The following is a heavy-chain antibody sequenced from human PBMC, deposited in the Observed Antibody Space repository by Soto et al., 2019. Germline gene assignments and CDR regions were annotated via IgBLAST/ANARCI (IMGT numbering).Heavy chain of an antibody. J-gene: IGHJ6*02. D-gene: IGHD4-17*01. CDR2: IYSGGST. V-gene: IGHV3-53*01. CDR1: GFTVSSNY. CDR3: ATTVTTHYYYGMDV. Sequence: QAGGSLRLSCAASGFTVSSNYMSWVRQAPGKGLEWVSVIYSGGSTYYADSVKGRFTISRDNSKNTLYLQMNSLRAEDTAVYYCATTVTTHYYYGMDVWGQGTTVTVSS.